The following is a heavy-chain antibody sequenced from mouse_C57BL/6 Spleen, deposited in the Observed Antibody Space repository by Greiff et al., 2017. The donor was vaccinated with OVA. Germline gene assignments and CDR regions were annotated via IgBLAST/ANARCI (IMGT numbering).Heavy chain of an antibody. D-gene: IGHD2-4*01. Sequence: EVQLQQSGAELVRPGASVKLSCTASGFNIKDDYMHWVKQRPEQGLEWIGWIDPENGDTEYASKFQGKATITADTSSNTAYLQLSSLTSEDTAVYYCTPYDSAWFAYWGQGTLVTVSA. V-gene: IGHV14-4*01. CDR2: IDPENGDT. J-gene: IGHJ3*01. CDR1: GFNIKDDY. CDR3: TPYDSAWFAY.